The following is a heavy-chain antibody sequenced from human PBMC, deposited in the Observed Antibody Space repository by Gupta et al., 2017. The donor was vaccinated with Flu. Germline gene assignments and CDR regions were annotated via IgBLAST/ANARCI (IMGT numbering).Heavy chain of an antibody. CDR1: GYPFTGYG. CDR3: ARVVAQHPKNCFDY. Sequence: QIQLVQSGAEMKKPGASVKVSCRASGYPFTGYGITWVRQAPGQGFEWMGWIGSSNGNPNYAQKFRDRVTLTTDTSTDTAYMELRSLRSDDTALYYCARVVAQHPKNCFDYWGRGTLVTVSS. V-gene: IGHV1-18*01. CDR2: IGSSNGNP. J-gene: IGHJ4*02. D-gene: IGHD2-15*01.